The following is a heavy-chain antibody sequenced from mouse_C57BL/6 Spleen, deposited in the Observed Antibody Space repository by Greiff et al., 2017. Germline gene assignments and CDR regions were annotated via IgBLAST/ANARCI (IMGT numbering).Heavy chain of an antibody. CDR2: IHPNSGST. CDR1: GYTFTSYW. D-gene: IGHD5-5*01. Sequence: QVQLQQPGAELVKPGASVKLSCKASGYTFTSYWMPWVKQRPGQGLEWIGMIHPNSGSTNYNEKFKSKATLTVDTSSSTAYMQLSSLTSEDSAFYYCARVGPTFLNYAMDYWGQGTSVTVSS. V-gene: IGHV1-64*01. J-gene: IGHJ4*01. CDR3: ARVGPTFLNYAMDY.